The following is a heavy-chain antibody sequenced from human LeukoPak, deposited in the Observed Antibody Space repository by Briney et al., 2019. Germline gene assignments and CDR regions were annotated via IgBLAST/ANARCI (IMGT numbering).Heavy chain of an antibody. CDR1: GGTFSSYA. D-gene: IGHD6-6*01. CDR2: IIPILGIA. V-gene: IGHV1-69*04. CDR3: AREARETLGFDY. Sequence: ASVKVSCKASGGTFSSYAISWVRQAPGQGLEWMGRIIPILGIANYAQKFQGRVTITADESTSTAYMELSSLRSEDTAVYYCAREARETLGFDYWGQGTLVTVSS. J-gene: IGHJ4*02.